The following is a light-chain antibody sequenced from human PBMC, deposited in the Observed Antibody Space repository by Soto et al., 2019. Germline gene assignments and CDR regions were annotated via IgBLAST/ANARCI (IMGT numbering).Light chain of an antibody. CDR1: QSFDSAY. Sequence: EMVLTQSPGTLSLSPGDRATLSCRASQSFDSAYLAWYQHKPGQAPRLLIYGASIRFTGVPDRFAGSGAGTDFTLPISRLEPEDFAVYYCQKYYSSPRFGQGTKVEIK. V-gene: IGKV3-20*01. J-gene: IGKJ1*01. CDR2: GAS. CDR3: QKYYSSPR.